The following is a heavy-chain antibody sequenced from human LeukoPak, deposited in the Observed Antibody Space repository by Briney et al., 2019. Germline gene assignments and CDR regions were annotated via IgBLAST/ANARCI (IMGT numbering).Heavy chain of an antibody. Sequence: SETLSLTCSVSGGSISRGAYYWGWLRQPPGKGLEWIESLHYSGSTYHNPSLKSRVTISVYTSKNHFSLNLSSVTAAVTAVYYCARHGQTAYDSSGYYRWGQGFLVTLS. CDR3: ARHGQTAYDSSGYYR. J-gene: IGHJ4*02. CDR2: LHYSGST. D-gene: IGHD3-22*01. V-gene: IGHV4-39*01. CDR1: GGSISRGAYY.